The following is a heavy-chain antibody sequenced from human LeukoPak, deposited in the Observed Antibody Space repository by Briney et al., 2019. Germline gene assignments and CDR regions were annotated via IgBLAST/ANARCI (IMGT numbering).Heavy chain of an antibody. V-gene: IGHV3-21*01. Sequence: GGSLRLSCAASGFTFSSYSMNWVRQAPGKGLEWVSSISSSSSYIYYADSVKGRFTISRDNAKNSLYLQMNSLRAEGTAVYYCARDLWFGELLRPFDYWGQGTLVTVSS. CDR2: ISSSSSYI. CDR3: ARDLWFGELLRPFDY. D-gene: IGHD3-10*01. CDR1: GFTFSSYS. J-gene: IGHJ4*02.